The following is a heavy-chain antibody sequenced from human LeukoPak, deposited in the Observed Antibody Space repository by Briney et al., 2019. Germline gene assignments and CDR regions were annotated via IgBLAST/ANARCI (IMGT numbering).Heavy chain of an antibody. CDR2: ISASGGTT. CDR1: GFTFSSYA. V-gene: IGHV3-23*01. D-gene: IGHD3-22*01. Sequence: PGGSLRLSCAASGFTFSSYAMSWVRQAPGKGLEWVSAISASGGTTYYADSAKGRFTISRDNSKNTLYLQMNSLRAEDTAVYYCAKDLSSGYPYYFDYWGQGTLVTVSS. CDR3: AKDLSSGYPYYFDY. J-gene: IGHJ4*02.